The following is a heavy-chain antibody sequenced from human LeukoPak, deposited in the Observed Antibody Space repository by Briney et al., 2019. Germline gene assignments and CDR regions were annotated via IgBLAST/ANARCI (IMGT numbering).Heavy chain of an antibody. J-gene: IGHJ4*02. CDR1: GGSISSYY. CDR3: ASNLLGYCSSTSCYAPSSWYGPLGY. V-gene: IGHV4-59*12. CDR2: IYYSGST. Sequence: TASETLSLTCTVSGGSISSYYWSWIRQPPGKGLEWIGYIYYSGSTNYNPSLKSRVTISVDTSKNQFSLKLSSVTAADTAVYYCASNLLGYCSSTSCYAPSSWYGPLGYWGQGTLVTVSS. D-gene: IGHD2-2*01.